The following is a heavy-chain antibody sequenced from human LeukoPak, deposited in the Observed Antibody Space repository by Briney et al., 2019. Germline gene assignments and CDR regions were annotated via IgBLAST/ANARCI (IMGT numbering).Heavy chain of an antibody. CDR1: GFSVSHNY. CDR2: IYSGGNT. V-gene: IGHV3-53*01. Sequence: GGSLRLSCTASGFSVSHNYMNWVRQAPRKGLEWVALIYSGGNTHYADSVKGRFTISRDNSKNTLYLQMSSLRVEDTAVYYCTRDTPGIAASVSGGWGQGTLVTVSS. CDR3: TRDTPGIAASVSGG. D-gene: IGHD6-13*01. J-gene: IGHJ4*02.